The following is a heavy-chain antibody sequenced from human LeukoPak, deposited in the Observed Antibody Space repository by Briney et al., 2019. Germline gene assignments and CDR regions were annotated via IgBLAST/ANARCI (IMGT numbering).Heavy chain of an antibody. CDR2: ISSSGSTI. CDR1: GLTFSSYE. J-gene: IGHJ1*01. V-gene: IGHV3-48*03. CDR3: ARGGTLEYFQH. Sequence: GGSLRLSCAASGLTFSSYEMNWVRQAPGKGMEWVSYISSSGSTIYYADSVKGRFTISRANAKNSLFLQMNSLTAEDTAVYYCARGGTLEYFQHWGQGTLVTVSS.